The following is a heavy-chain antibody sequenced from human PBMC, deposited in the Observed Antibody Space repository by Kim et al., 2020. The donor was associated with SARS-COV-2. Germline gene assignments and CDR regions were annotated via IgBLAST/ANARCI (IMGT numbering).Heavy chain of an antibody. CDR3: AKGGRSGSYCAY. Sequence: GGSLRLSCAASGFTFSSYGMHWVRQAPGKGLEWVAVISYDGSNKYYADSVKGRFTISRDNSKNTLYLQMNSLRAEDTAVYYCAKGGRSGSYCAYWGQGTL. CDR1: GFTFSSYG. CDR2: ISYDGSNK. D-gene: IGHD1-26*01. J-gene: IGHJ4*02. V-gene: IGHV3-30*18.